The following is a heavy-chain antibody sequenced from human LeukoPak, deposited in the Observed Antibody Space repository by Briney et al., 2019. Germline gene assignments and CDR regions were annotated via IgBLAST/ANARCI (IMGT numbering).Heavy chain of an antibody. CDR2: IYYSGST. V-gene: IGHV4-39*07. Sequence: SETLSLTCTISGGSVSDYYWSWIRQPPGKGLGWFGSIYYSGSTYYNPSLKSRVTISVDTSKNQFSLKLSSVTAADTAVYYCARAYSSSWSYYFDYWGQGTLVTVSS. CDR3: ARAYSSSWSYYFDY. J-gene: IGHJ4*02. CDR1: GGSVSDYY. D-gene: IGHD6-13*01.